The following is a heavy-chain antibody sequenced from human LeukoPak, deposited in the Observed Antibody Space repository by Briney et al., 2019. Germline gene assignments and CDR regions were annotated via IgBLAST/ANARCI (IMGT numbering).Heavy chain of an antibody. CDR3: ARISPPYYYDSSGYH. CDR1: GGSISSYY. V-gene: IGHV4-59*08. CDR2: IYYSGST. Sequence: SETLSLTCTVSGGSISSYYWSWIRQPPGKGLEWIGYIYYSGSTNYNPSLKSRVTISVDTSKNQFSLKLSSVTAADTAVYYCARISPPYYYDSSGYHWGQGTLVTVSS. J-gene: IGHJ4*02. D-gene: IGHD3-22*01.